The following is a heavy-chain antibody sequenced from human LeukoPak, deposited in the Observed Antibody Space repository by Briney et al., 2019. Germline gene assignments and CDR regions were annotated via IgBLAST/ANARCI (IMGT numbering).Heavy chain of an antibody. D-gene: IGHD1-7*01. CDR2: INHSGST. CDR3: ARDRVNFASWFDP. CDR1: GGSFSGYY. J-gene: IGHJ5*02. Sequence: SETLSLTCAVYGGSFSGYYWSWIRQPPGKGLEWIGEINHSGSTNYNPSLKSRVTISVDTSKNQFSLKLSSVTAADTAVYYCARDRVNFASWFDPWGQGTLVTVSS. V-gene: IGHV4-34*01.